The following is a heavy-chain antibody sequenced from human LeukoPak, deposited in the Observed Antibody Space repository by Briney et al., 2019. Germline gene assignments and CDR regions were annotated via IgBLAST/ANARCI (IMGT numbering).Heavy chain of an antibody. CDR3: AKDRHYYYDSSEGAFDI. J-gene: IGHJ3*02. CDR1: GFTFSSYA. V-gene: IGHV3-23*01. D-gene: IGHD3-22*01. CDR2: ISGSGGST. Sequence: GGSLRLSCAASGFTFSSYAMSWVRQAPGKGLEWVSAISGSGGSTYYADSVKGRFTISRDNSKNPLYLQMNSLRAEDTAVYYCAKDRHYYYDSSEGAFDIWGQGTMVTVSS.